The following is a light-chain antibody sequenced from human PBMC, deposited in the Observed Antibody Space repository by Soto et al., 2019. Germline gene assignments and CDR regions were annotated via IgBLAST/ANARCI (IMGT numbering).Light chain of an antibody. CDR2: DDS. CDR3: QVWDSSSDHVV. CDR1: KIGSKS. Sequence: SYELTQPTSVSVAPGQTARITCGGNKIGSKSVHWYQQKPGQAPVLVVYDDSDRPSGIPERFSGSNSGNTATLTISRVEAGDEADYYCQVWDSSSDHVVFGGWTKLTVL. V-gene: IGLV3-21*02. J-gene: IGLJ2*01.